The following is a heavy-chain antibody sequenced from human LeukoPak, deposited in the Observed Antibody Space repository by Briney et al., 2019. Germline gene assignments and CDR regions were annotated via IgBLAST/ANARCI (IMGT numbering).Heavy chain of an antibody. Sequence: PSETLSLTCTVSGASINSYYWSWIRQPPGKGLEWIGYIYYSGSTNYNPSLKSRVTISVGTSKNQFSLKLSSMTAADTAVYYCARAALRVGATSFDYWGQGTLVTVSS. J-gene: IGHJ4*02. D-gene: IGHD1-26*01. CDR1: GASINSYY. CDR2: IYYSGST. CDR3: ARAALRVGATSFDY. V-gene: IGHV4-59*01.